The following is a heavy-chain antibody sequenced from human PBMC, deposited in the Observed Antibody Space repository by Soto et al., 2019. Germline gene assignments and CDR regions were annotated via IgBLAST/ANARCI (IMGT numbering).Heavy chain of an antibody. Sequence: ASVKVSCKASGYSFINFDISWVRQAAGQGPEWLGWMNPGSGKTGYTSKFQGRVAMTRDASTATSHLDLTSLISDDTAVYYCARMASAGTLNWFDPWGPGTLVTVSS. CDR2: MNPGSGKT. CDR1: GYSFINFD. CDR3: ARMASAGTLNWFDP. D-gene: IGHD6-13*01. V-gene: IGHV1-8*02. J-gene: IGHJ5*02.